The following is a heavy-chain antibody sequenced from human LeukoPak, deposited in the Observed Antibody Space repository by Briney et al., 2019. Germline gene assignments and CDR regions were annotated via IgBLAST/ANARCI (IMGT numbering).Heavy chain of an antibody. J-gene: IGHJ6*02. Sequence: SVKVSCKASGGTFSSYAISWVRQAPGQGLEWMGGIIPILGIANYAQKFQGRVTITADKSTGTAHMELSSLRSEDTAVYYCASVSGNYCSSTSCPEYYYYYYGMDVWGQGTTVTVSS. D-gene: IGHD2-2*01. V-gene: IGHV1-69*10. CDR3: ASVSGNYCSSTSCPEYYYYYYGMDV. CDR1: GGTFSSYA. CDR2: IIPILGIA.